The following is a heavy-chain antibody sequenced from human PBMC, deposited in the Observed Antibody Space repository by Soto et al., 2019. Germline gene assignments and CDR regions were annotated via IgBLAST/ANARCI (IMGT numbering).Heavy chain of an antibody. V-gene: IGHV4-59*01. CDR1: GDSISTYY. D-gene: IGHD3-10*01. J-gene: IGHJ4*02. Sequence: SETLSLACTVSGDSISTYYWSWFRQFPGKGLEWIGYIYYTGSTDYNPSLKRRVSVSIDTPSHQFYLNLRSVSAADTAIYYCARGYEASGFDSWGRGTLVTVSA. CDR3: ARGYEASGFDS. CDR2: IYYTGST.